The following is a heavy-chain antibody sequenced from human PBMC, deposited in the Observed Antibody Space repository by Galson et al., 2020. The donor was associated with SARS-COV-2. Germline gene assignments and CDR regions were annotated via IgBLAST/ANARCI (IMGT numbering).Heavy chain of an antibody. D-gene: IGHD3-10*01. V-gene: IGHV1-2*02. CDR3: ARDANYYGSGSYLFDY. J-gene: IGHJ4*02. Sequence: GESLKISCKASGYTFTDSYIHWVRQAPGQGLEWMGWINPNSDTTNFALKFLGRVTLTRDTSISTVYMELSSLRSDDTAVYYCARDANYYGSGSYLFDYWGQGTLVTVSS. CDR1: GYTFTDSY. CDR2: INPNSDTT.